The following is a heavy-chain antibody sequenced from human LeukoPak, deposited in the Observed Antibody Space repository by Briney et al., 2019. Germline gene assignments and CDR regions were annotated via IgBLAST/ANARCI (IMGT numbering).Heavy chain of an antibody. CDR3: ARDRKQWLRGPFDP. V-gene: IGHV4-59*01. J-gene: IGHJ5*02. D-gene: IGHD6-19*01. Sequence: PSETLSLTCTVSGGSISSYYWNWIRQPPGRGLEWIGYIYYTGSTNYNPSLKSRVTISVDMSKNHFSLKLNSVTAAGTAIYYCARDRKQWLRGPFDPWGQGTLVTVSS. CDR1: GGSISSYY. CDR2: IYYTGST.